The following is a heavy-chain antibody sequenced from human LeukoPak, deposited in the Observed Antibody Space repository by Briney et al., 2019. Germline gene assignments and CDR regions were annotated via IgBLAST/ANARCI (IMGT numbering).Heavy chain of an antibody. CDR3: AKDRRNWGSRVDY. CDR1: GFTFSTYA. J-gene: IGHJ4*02. D-gene: IGHD7-27*01. V-gene: IGHV3-23*01. CDR2: ISGSGGST. Sequence: QPGGSLRLSCAASGFTFSTYAMSWVRQAPGKGLEWVSAISGSGGSTYYADSVKGRFTISRDNSENTLYLQINSLRAEDTAIYYCAKDRRNWGSRVDYWGQGTLVTVSS.